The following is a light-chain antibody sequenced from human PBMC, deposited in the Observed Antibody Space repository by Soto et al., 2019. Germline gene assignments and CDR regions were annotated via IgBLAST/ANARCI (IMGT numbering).Light chain of an antibody. CDR3: HQSQSWPRT. CDR1: QSISSSY. J-gene: IGKJ1*01. CDR2: LTS. Sequence: EIRLTQPPCTLSLSPGERATLSCRASQSISSSYLGWYQQKPGQAPRLLIYLTSNRAAGIPARFSGSGSETDFTLTISDVEPEDFAVYSCHQSQSWPRTFGQGTKWIS. V-gene: IGKV3-11*01.